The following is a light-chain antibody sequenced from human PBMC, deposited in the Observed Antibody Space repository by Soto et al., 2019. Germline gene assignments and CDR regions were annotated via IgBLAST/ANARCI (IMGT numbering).Light chain of an antibody. V-gene: IGLV2-8*01. CDR1: SSDVGAYKY. J-gene: IGLJ3*02. Sequence: QSALTQPPSASGSPGQSVTISCTGTSSDVGAYKYVSWYQQYPGKAPNLMIYEVTKRPSGVPDRFSGSKSGNTASLTVSRLQAEEAAHYYSTSYVGSDIWVFGRGSK. CDR2: EVT. CDR3: TSYVGSDIWV.